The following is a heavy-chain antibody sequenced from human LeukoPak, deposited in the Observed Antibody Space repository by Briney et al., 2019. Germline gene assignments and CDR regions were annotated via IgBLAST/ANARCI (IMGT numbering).Heavy chain of an antibody. Sequence: SETLSLTCTVSGGSISSGGYYWSWIRQPPGKGLEWLGYIYYSGSTYYNPSLKSRVTISVDTSKNQFSLKLSSVTAADTAVYYCARGLPSGSYYDYWGQGTLVTVSS. CDR1: GGSISSGGYY. J-gene: IGHJ4*02. D-gene: IGHD1-26*01. CDR3: ARGLPSGSYYDY. V-gene: IGHV4-31*03. CDR2: IYYSGST.